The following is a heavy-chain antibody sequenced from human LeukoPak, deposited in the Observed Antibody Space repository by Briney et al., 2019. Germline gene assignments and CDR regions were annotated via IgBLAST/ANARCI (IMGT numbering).Heavy chain of an antibody. CDR2: IYNDGRKQ. Sequence: GGSLRLSCAAYGFTFSDCGMHWARQAPGKGLEWVSFIYNDGRKQYYADSVKGRFTISRDNSKNTLYLQMNSLRAEDTAVYYCARDGLDIVVVPAALGNYYYGMDVWGQGTTVTVSS. D-gene: IGHD2-2*01. V-gene: IGHV3-30*19. CDR3: ARDGLDIVVVPAALGNYYYGMDV. CDR1: GFTFSDCG. J-gene: IGHJ6*02.